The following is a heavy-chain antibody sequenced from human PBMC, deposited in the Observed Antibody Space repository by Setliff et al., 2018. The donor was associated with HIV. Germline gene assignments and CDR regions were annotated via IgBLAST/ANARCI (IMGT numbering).Heavy chain of an antibody. Sequence: QAGGSLRLSCAASGFTFNNFGMHWVRQAPGKGLEWVALIWSDGSRIEDAASVKGRFTISRDNSKNTLYLLMNSLRAEDTAVYYCAKSDILTGYYKGVDYWGQGTLVTVSS. J-gene: IGHJ4*02. CDR1: GFTFNNFG. D-gene: IGHD3-9*01. V-gene: IGHV3-33*06. CDR2: IWSDGSRI. CDR3: AKSDILTGYYKGVDY.